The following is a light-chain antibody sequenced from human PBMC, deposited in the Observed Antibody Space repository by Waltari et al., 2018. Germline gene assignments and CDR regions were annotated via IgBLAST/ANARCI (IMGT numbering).Light chain of an antibody. CDR3: QNYERLPVT. Sequence: EVVFTQSPGTLSLSPGHRATLSCRASQRIGRTLTWYQQKPGQSPRLLMYGASIRAAGIPDRFSGSGSGTDFILTITRLEPEDFAVYYCQNYERLPVTFGQGTKVEIK. J-gene: IGKJ1*01. CDR2: GAS. CDR1: QRIGRT. V-gene: IGKV3-20*01.